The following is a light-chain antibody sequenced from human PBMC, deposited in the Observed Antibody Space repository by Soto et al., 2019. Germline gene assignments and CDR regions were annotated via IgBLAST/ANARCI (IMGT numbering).Light chain of an antibody. CDR1: QSISSW. J-gene: IGKJ1*01. CDR2: KAS. CDR3: QQYNSIPGT. Sequence: DIQMTQSPSTLSASVGDRVTITCRASQSISSWLAWYQQKPGKAPKLLIYKASSLESGDPSRFSGSGSGTEFTLTISSLQPDDFATYYCQQYNSIPGTFGQGTKVEIK. V-gene: IGKV1-5*03.